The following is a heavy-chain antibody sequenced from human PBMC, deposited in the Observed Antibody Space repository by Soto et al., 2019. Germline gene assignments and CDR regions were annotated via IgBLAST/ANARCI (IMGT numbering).Heavy chain of an antibody. CDR2: TYYTGST. J-gene: IGHJ6*02. CDR3: ASAGYFGVDV. Sequence: SETLSLTCSVSGGSMNGVTHYWAWIRQPPGKGLEWIATTYYTGSTHYNSSLKSRATISVDTSQNQFSLELTSVTAADTAVYPCASAGYFGVDVWGHGTTVTVSS. CDR1: GGSMNGVTHY. D-gene: IGHD5-18*01. V-gene: IGHV4-39*01.